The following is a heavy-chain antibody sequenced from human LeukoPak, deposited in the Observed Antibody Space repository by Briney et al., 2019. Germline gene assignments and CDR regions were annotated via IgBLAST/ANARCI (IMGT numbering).Heavy chain of an antibody. Sequence: SETLSLTCTVSGGSISSYYWSWIRQPPGKGLEWIGYIYYSGSTNYNPSLKSRVTISVDTSENQFSLKLSSVTAADTAVYYCARHRRGIQLWFFDYWGQGTLVTVSS. CDR1: GGSISSYY. D-gene: IGHD5-18*01. CDR2: IYYSGST. V-gene: IGHV4-59*08. CDR3: ARHRRGIQLWFFDY. J-gene: IGHJ4*02.